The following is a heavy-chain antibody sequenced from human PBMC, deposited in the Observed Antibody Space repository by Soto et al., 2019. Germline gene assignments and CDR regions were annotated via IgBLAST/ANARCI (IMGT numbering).Heavy chain of an antibody. CDR3: ARVKRITIFGGPWGGMDV. D-gene: IGHD3-3*01. CDR1: GFTFSSYA. Sequence: GGSLRLSCAASGFTFSSYAMHWVRQAPGKGLEWVAVISYDGSNKYYADSVKGRFTISRDNSKNTLYLQMNSLRAEDTAVYYCARVKRITIFGGPWGGMDVWGQGTTVTVSS. J-gene: IGHJ6*02. CDR2: ISYDGSNK. V-gene: IGHV3-30-3*01.